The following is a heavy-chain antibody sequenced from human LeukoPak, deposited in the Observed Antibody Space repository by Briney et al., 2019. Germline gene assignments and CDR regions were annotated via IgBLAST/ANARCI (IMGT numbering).Heavy chain of an antibody. D-gene: IGHD6-19*01. Sequence: PGGTLRLSCAASGFTFSSYWMHWVRQAPGKGLVWVARMISDGTSTSYAYSVKGRFTIFSDNAKNTLYLQMNRPTAEDTVLYCCASRVQRGWSFDYWGQGNLVTVSS. J-gene: IGHJ4*02. CDR1: GFTFSSYW. V-gene: IGHV3-74*01. CDR2: MISDGTST. CDR3: ASRVQRGWSFDY.